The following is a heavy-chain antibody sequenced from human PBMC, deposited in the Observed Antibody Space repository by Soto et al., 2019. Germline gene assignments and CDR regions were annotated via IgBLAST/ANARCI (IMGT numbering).Heavy chain of an antibody. D-gene: IGHD2-2*01. CDR3: ATYLMGIVVVPAAKDYFDY. CDR2: FDPEDGET. V-gene: IGHV1-24*01. CDR1: GYTLTELS. Sequence: GASVKVSCKVSGYTLTELSMHWVRQAPGKGLEWMGGFDPEDGETIYAQKFQGRVTMTEDTSTDTAYMELSSLRSEDTAVYYCATYLMGIVVVPAAKDYFDYWGQGTLVTVSS. J-gene: IGHJ4*02.